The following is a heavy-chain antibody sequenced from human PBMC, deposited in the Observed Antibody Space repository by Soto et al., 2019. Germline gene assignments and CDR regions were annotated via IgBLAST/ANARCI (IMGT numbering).Heavy chain of an antibody. CDR1: GFTFSSYA. CDR2: IGGSGGGT. V-gene: IGHV3-23*01. J-gene: IGHJ4*02. Sequence: GGSLRLSCAASGFTFSSYAMTWVRQAPGKGLGWVSVIGGSGGGTYYADSVKGRFTISRDNSKNTLYLQMNSLRAEDTAVYYCAKGTANWNFGYFDYWGQGTLVTV. D-gene: IGHD1-7*01. CDR3: AKGTANWNFGYFDY.